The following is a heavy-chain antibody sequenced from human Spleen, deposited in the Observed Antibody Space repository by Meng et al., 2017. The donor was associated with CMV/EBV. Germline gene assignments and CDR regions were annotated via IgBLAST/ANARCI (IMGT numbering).Heavy chain of an antibody. D-gene: IGHD3-9*01. V-gene: IGHV4-34*01. Sequence: SETLSLTCAVYGGSFNAYYWSWIRQSPGKGLEWIGEINRSGTTNQNPSLKSRVIISVDTSNQFSLKLSSVTAADTAVFYCARHFDYPNAFDIWGQGTVVTVSS. CDR1: GGSFNAYY. J-gene: IGHJ3*02. CDR3: ARHFDYPNAFDI. CDR2: INRSGTT.